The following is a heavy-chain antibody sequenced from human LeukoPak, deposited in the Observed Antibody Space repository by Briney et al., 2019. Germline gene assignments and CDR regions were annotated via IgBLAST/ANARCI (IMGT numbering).Heavy chain of an antibody. CDR2: IYYSGST. CDR1: GDSISSSSYY. CDR3: AGRGSGRPGFDP. J-gene: IGHJ5*02. Sequence: SETLSLTCTVSGDSISSSSYYWVWIRQPPGKGLEWIGYIYYSGSTNYNPSLKSRVTISVDTSKNQFSLKLSSVTAADTAVYYCAGRGSGRPGFDPWGQGTLVTVSS. D-gene: IGHD1-26*01. V-gene: IGHV4-61*05.